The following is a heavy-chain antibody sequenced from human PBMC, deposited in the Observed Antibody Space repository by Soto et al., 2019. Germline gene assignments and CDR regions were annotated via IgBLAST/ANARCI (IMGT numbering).Heavy chain of an antibody. J-gene: IGHJ6*02. CDR2: IYYSGST. D-gene: IGHD3-22*01. CDR1: GGSISSGGYY. CDR3: ARAGRRYYDSSGYGYYYYGMDV. Sequence: PSETLSLTCTVSGGSISSGGYYWSWIRQHPGKGLEWIGYIYYSGSTYYNPSLKSRVTISVDTSKNQFSLKLSSVTAADTAVYYCARAGRRYYDSSGYGYYYYGMDVWGQGTTVTVSS. V-gene: IGHV4-31*03.